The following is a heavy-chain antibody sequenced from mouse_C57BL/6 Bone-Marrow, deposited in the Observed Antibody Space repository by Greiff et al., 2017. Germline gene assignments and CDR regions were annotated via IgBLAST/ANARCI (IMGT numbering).Heavy chain of an antibody. CDR1: GYTFTDYE. D-gene: IGHD2-4*01. V-gene: IGHV1-15*01. Sequence: VKLQESGAELVRPGASVTLSCKASGYTFTDYEMHWVKQTPVHGLEWIGAIDPETGGTAYNQKFKGKAILTADKSSSTAYMELRSLTSEDSAVYYCTRNGRSTMITTRWYFDVWGTGTTVTVSS. CDR3: TRNGRSTMITTRWYFDV. CDR2: IDPETGGT. J-gene: IGHJ1*03.